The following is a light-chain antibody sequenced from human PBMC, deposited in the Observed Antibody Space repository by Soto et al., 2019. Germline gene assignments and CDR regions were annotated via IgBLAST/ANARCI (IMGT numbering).Light chain of an antibody. Sequence: DIQMTQSPSSLSASVGDRVTITCRASQSISSYLNWYQQKPGKAPKLLIYAASSLQSGVPSKFSGSGSGTAFTLTISSLQPEDFATYYCQQNYSTPLTFGGGTKVEIK. CDR3: QQNYSTPLT. CDR1: QSISSY. CDR2: AAS. J-gene: IGKJ4*01. V-gene: IGKV1-39*01.